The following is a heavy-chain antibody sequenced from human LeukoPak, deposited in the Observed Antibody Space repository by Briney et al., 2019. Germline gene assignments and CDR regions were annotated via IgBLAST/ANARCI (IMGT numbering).Heavy chain of an antibody. CDR1: GYTFTTYG. J-gene: IGHJ6*02. CDR3: ARAHYYDSSGYYRIYYYGMEV. Sequence: GAPVRSSSTAPGYTFTTYGIRSGRHAPGHGLERMGGISAYNGNTNYAQKLPSRVTMTTDTSTSTAYMELRSLRSYDTAVYYCARAHYYDSSGYYRIYYYGMEVWGQGTTVTVSS. D-gene: IGHD3-22*01. CDR2: ISAYNGNT. V-gene: IGHV1-18*01.